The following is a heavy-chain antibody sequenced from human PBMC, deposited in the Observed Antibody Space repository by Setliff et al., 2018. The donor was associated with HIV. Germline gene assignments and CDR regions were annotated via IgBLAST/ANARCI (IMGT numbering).Heavy chain of an antibody. D-gene: IGHD4-17*01. CDR2: ISNSGGDT. Sequence: ETLSLTCTVSGGSISSSNWWSWVRQAPGKGLEWVSGISNSGGDTYYADSVKGRFTISRDNSKNTLNLQMNYLRAEDTAVYYCAKDRRGDYGDYGGESFDFWGQGTMVTVSS. J-gene: IGHJ3*01. CDR3: AKDRRGDYGDYGGESFDF. V-gene: IGHV3-23*01. CDR1: GGSISSSN.